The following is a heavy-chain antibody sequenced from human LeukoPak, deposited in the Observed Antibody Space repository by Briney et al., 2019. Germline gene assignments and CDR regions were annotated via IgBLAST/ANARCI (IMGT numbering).Heavy chain of an antibody. CDR2: IRYDGSNK. CDR1: GFTFRSYG. V-gene: IGHV3-30*02. J-gene: IGHJ4*02. CDR3: ARDRDGDWGDY. Sequence: GGSLRLSCAASGFTFRSYGMHGVRQAPAKGLEWVAVIRYDGSNKYYADTVKGRFTISRDKSKNTLYLQMNSLRDEETAVYYCARDRDGDWGDYWGQGTLVTVSS. D-gene: IGHD4-17*01.